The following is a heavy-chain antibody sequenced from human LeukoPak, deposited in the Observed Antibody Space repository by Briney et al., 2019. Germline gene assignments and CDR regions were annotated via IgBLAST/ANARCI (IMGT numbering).Heavy chain of an antibody. J-gene: IGHJ5*02. V-gene: IGHV3-23*01. CDR2: ISGSGGST. CDR3: AKGSSPEYCSSTSCYENWFDP. CDR1: GFTFSSYA. Sequence: GGSLRLSCAASGFTFSSYAMSWVRQAPGKGLEWVSAISGSGGSTYYADSVKGRFTISRDNSKNTLYLQMNSLRAEDTAVYYCAKGSSPEYCSSTSCYENWFDPWGQGTLVTVSS. D-gene: IGHD2-2*01.